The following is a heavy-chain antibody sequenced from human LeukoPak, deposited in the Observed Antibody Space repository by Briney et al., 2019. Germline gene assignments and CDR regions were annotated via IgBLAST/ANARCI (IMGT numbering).Heavy chain of an antibody. D-gene: IGHD2-15*01. V-gene: IGHV1-69*13. Sequence: ASVKVSCKASGGTFSSYAISWVRQAPGQGLEWMGGIIPIFGTANYAQKFQGRVTITADESTSTAYMELSSLRSEDTAVYYCARDIGDIVVLGYWGQGTLVTVSS. CDR2: IIPIFGTA. CDR3: ARDIGDIVVLGY. CDR1: GGTFSSYA. J-gene: IGHJ4*02.